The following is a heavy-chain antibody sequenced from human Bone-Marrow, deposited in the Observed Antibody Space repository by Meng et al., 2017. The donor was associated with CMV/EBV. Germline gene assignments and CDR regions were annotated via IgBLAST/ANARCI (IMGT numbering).Heavy chain of an antibody. V-gene: IGHV3-21*01. J-gene: IGHJ4*02. D-gene: IGHD6-6*01. Sequence: ETLSLTCAASGFTFSSYSMNWVRQAPGKGLEWVSSISSSSSYIYYADSVKGRFTISRDNAKNSLYLQMNSLRAEDTAVYYCARWPYSSLFDYWGQGTLVTVSS. CDR2: ISSSSSYI. CDR3: ARWPYSSLFDY. CDR1: GFTFSSYS.